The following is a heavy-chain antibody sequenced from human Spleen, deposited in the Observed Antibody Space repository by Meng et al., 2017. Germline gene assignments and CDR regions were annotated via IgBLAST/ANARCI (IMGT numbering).Heavy chain of an antibody. D-gene: IGHD3-10*01. CDR2: IKPDGSQK. CDR3: AREDPYYDGSGHPDY. J-gene: IGHJ4*02. V-gene: IGHV3-7*01. CDR1: GFTFSNYW. Sequence: GESLKISCTASGFTFSNYWMNWVRQSPEKGLEWVANIKPDGSQKYYVDSVKGRFTISRDNAKNSVYLQMNGLRAGDTGVYYCAREDPYYDGSGHPDYWGQGTLVTVSS.